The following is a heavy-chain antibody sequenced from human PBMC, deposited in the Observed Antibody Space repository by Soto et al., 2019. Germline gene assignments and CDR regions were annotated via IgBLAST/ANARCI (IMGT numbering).Heavy chain of an antibody. CDR3: AMLGGWSGGSSGMDV. Sequence: EVQLVESGGGLVQPGGSLRLSCAASGLIFSDYHMDWVRQAPGKGLEWVGRIRRKANSYTTEYAASVKGRFTISRDDSTNPLYLQMNSVKSEDTAVYYCAMLGGWSGGSSGMDVWGQGTTVTVSS. V-gene: IGHV3-72*01. CDR2: IRRKANSYTT. D-gene: IGHD6-19*01. J-gene: IGHJ6*02. CDR1: GLIFSDYH.